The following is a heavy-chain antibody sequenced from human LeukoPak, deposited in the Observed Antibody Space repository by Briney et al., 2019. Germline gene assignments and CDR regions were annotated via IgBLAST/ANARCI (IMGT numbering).Heavy chain of an antibody. CDR3: ARPSDRDGLQFFFES. CDR2: IKTDGSTT. CDR1: GFTFSKYW. Sequence: GGSLRLSCAASGFTFSKYWMHWVRQVPGEGLVWVSRIKTDGSTTNYADSVKGRFTISRDNAKNTLYLQMNGLRAEDTAVYYCARPSDRDGLQFFFESWGQGTLVPVSS. D-gene: IGHD5-24*01. J-gene: IGHJ4*02. V-gene: IGHV3-74*01.